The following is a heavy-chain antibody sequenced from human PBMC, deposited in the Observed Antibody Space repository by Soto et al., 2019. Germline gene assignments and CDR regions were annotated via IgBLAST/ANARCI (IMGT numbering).Heavy chain of an antibody. V-gene: IGHV4-59*01. CDR1: GDSFSSYY. CDR2: IYFTGST. Sequence: SETLSLTCTVSGDSFSSYYWSWIRQPPGKGLEWIGHIYFTGSTSYNPSLKSRVTISVDTSKNQFSLKLSSVTAADTAVYYCARRNYYDSSGYLRFNWFDPWGQGTLVTVSS. CDR3: ARRNYYDSSGYLRFNWFDP. D-gene: IGHD3-22*01. J-gene: IGHJ5*02.